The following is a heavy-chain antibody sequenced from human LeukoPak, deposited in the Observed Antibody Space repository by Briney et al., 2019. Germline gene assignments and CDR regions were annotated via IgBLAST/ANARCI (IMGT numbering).Heavy chain of an antibody. CDR3: ARGAARRPRYNWFDP. CDR1: GGSFSGYY. V-gene: IGHV4-34*01. J-gene: IGHJ5*02. D-gene: IGHD6-6*01. Sequence: SETLSLTCAVYGGSFSGYYWSWIRQPPGKGLEWIGEINHSGSTNYNPSLKSRVTISVDTSKDQFSLKLSSVTAADTAVYYCARGAARRPRYNWFDPWGQGTLVTVSS. CDR2: INHSGST.